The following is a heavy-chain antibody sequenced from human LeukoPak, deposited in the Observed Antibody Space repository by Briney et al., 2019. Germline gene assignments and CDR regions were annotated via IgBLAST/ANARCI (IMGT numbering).Heavy chain of an antibody. J-gene: IGHJ4*02. CDR1: GGSISSYY. V-gene: IGHV4-59*01. Sequence: SETLSPTRTVSGGSISSYYWSWIRQPPGKGLEWIGYIYYSGSTNYNPSLKSRVTISVDTSKNQFSLKLSSVTAADTAVYYCARGNGDYRGYYFDYWGQGTLVTVSS. CDR3: ARGNGDYRGYYFDY. CDR2: IYYSGST. D-gene: IGHD4-17*01.